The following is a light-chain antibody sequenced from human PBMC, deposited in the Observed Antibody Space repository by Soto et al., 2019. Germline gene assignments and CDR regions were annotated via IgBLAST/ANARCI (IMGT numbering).Light chain of an antibody. J-gene: IGLJ1*01. CDR2: DVS. CDR1: TSDVGRYNY. V-gene: IGLV2-14*03. CDR3: NSFTTSSTYV. Sequence: QSVLARPASVSGSPGQSISISCTGTTSDVGRYNYVSWYQQHPGEAPKLMIYDVSYRPSWVSNRFSGSKSGITASLTISGLQAEDEADYYCNSFTTSSTYVFGTGTKVT.